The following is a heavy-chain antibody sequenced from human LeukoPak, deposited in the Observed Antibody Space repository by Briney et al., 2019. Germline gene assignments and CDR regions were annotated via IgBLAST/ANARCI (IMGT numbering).Heavy chain of an antibody. CDR1: GGTFSSYA. V-gene: IGHV1-69*01. J-gene: IGHJ2*01. CDR2: IIPIFGTA. D-gene: IGHD2-2*02. CDR3: ARGDIVVVPAAISRFWYFDL. Sequence: APVKVSCKASGGTFSSYAISWVRQAPGQGLEWMGGIIPIFGTANYAQKFQGRVTITADESTSTAYMELSSLRSEDTAVYYCARGDIVVVPAAISRFWYFDLWGRGTLVTVSS.